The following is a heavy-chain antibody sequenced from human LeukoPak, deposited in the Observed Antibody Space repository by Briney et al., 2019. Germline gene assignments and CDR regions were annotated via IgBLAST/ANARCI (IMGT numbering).Heavy chain of an antibody. Sequence: GRSLRLSCAASGFTFDDYAMHWVRQAPGKGLEWVSGISWNSGSIGYADSVKGRLTISRDNAKNSLYLQMNSLRAEDMALYYCAKDRGSSWYLGWFDPWGQGTLVTVSS. J-gene: IGHJ5*02. CDR2: ISWNSGSI. CDR1: GFTFDDYA. D-gene: IGHD6-13*01. CDR3: AKDRGSSWYLGWFDP. V-gene: IGHV3-9*03.